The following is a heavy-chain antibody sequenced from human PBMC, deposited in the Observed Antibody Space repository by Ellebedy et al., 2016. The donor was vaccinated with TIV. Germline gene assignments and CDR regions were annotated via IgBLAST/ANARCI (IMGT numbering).Heavy chain of an antibody. Sequence: ASVKVSXKASGYTFTDYIIHWVRQAPGQGLEWMGWINPNSGGTNYAQKFQGRVTMTRDTSISTAYMELSRLRSDDTAVYYCARLYYGMDVWGQGTTVAVS. CDR2: INPNSGGT. CDR3: ARLYYGMDV. CDR1: GYTFTDYI. J-gene: IGHJ6*02. V-gene: IGHV1-2*02.